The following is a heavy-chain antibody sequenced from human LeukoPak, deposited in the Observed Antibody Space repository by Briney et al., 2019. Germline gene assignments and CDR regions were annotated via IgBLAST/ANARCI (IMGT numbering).Heavy chain of an antibody. D-gene: IGHD5-12*01. CDR1: GFTFSSYY. CDR3: AKDIGDGYSGYDFDY. Sequence: PGGSLRLSCAASGFTFSSYYMHWVRQVPGKGLEWVSGISWNSGSIGYADSVKGRFTISRDNAKNSLYLQMNSLRAEDTALYYCAKDIGDGYSGYDFDYWGQGTLVTVSS. V-gene: IGHV3-9*01. CDR2: ISWNSGSI. J-gene: IGHJ4*02.